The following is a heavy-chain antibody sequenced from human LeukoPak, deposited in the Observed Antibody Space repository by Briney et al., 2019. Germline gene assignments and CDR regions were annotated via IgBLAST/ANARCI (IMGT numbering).Heavy chain of an antibody. CDR2: ISYDGSNK. J-gene: IGHJ3*02. V-gene: IGHV3-30*18. CDR3: AKDLWWGLEMATMRAFDI. D-gene: IGHD5-24*01. Sequence: SGGSLRLSCAASGFTFSSYGMHWVRQAPGKGLEWVAVISYDGSNKYYADSVKGRFTISRDNSKNTLYLQMNSLRAEDTAVYYCAKDLWWGLEMATMRAFDIWGQGTMVTVSS. CDR1: GFTFSSYG.